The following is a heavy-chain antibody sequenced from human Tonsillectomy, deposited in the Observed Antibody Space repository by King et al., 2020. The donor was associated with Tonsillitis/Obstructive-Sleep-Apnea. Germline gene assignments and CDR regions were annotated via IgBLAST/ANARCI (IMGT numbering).Heavy chain of an antibody. Sequence: VQLVESGGGVVQPGRSLTLSCAASGFTFSFYAVHWVRQAPGKGLEWVTLSSHDGSNKQFADSVKGRFTISRDNSKNTVYLEMNNLRTEDTAMYYCARGEGPGAYLIDNWGQGTLGTVSS. CDR2: SSHDGSNK. J-gene: IGHJ4*02. D-gene: IGHD3-10*01. V-gene: IGHV3-30*04. CDR1: GFTFSFYA. CDR3: ARGEGPGAYLIDN.